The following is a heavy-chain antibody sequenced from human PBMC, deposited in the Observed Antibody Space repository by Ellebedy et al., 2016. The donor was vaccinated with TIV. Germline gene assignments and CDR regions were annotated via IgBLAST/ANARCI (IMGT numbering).Heavy chain of an antibody. D-gene: IGHD3-22*01. CDR1: GYSFTGWY. CDR3: ARSASGYYSSFDF. Sequence: AASVKVSCKASGYSFTGWYMHWVRQAPGEGLEWTGWINPNNGDTVYSQKFQGRVTMTRDTSITTAYMEVSSLRSDDTAVYFCARSASGYYSSFDFWGQGTLVTVSS. CDR2: INPNNGDT. V-gene: IGHV1-2*02. J-gene: IGHJ4*02.